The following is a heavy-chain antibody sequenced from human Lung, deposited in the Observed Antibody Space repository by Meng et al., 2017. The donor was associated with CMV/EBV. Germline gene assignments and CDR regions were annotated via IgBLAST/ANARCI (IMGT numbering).Heavy chain of an antibody. D-gene: IGHD1-26*01. J-gene: IGHJ4*02. V-gene: IGHV1-69*13. CDR2: IIPMFGTA. CDR3: AGGSGVGAMGCDY. CDR1: GDSFSSYT. Sequence: XVXVSXXATGDSFSSYTFSWVRQAPGQGLEWMGGIIPMFGTANSAQKFQGRVTITADESTTTAYMELSSLRSDNTALYYCAGGSGVGAMGCDYWGQGTLVTVSS.